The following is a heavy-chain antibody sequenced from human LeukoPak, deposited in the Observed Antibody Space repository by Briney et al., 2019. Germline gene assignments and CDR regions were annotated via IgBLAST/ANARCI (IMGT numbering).Heavy chain of an antibody. CDR2: VWHDGSDN. CDR3: ARDRTYCSSTSCTRLGMDV. V-gene: IGHV3-33*01. J-gene: IGHJ6*01. D-gene: IGHD2-2*01. CDR1: GFTFTRYG. Sequence: GGSLRLSCEVSGFTFTRYGMHWVRQAPGKGLEWVAVVWHDGSDNGYADSVKGRFTISRDDTKNMLYLQMNSLRAEDTALYYCARDRTYCSSTSCTRLGMDVWGQGTTVNVSS.